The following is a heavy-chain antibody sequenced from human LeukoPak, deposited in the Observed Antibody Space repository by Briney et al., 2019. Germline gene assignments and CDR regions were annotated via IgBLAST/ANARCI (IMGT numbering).Heavy chain of an antibody. Sequence: GGSLRLSCAASGFTFSSYAMSWVRQAPGKGLEWVSAISGSGGSTYYADSVKGRFTISRDNSKNTPYLQMNSLRAEDTAVYYCAKDRLPGATPDYFDYWGQGTLVTVSS. CDR3: AKDRLPGATPDYFDY. CDR1: GFTFSSYA. V-gene: IGHV3-23*01. J-gene: IGHJ4*02. D-gene: IGHD1-26*01. CDR2: ISGSGGST.